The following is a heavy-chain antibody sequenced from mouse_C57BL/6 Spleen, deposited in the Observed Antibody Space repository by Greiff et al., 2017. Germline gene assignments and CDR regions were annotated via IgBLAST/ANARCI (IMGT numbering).Heavy chain of an antibody. D-gene: IGHD2-4*01. V-gene: IGHV1-76*01. J-gene: IGHJ3*01. Sequence: QVQLQQSGAELVRPGASVKLSCKASGYTFTDYYINWVKQRPGQGLEWIAMIYPGSGNTYYNEKFKGKATLVAEKSSSTACMQLSSLASEDSAVYFCAREGVYYYYVVWFPYWRQGSLVTVSA. CDR2: IYPGSGNT. CDR3: AREGVYYYYVVWFPY. CDR1: GYTFTDYY.